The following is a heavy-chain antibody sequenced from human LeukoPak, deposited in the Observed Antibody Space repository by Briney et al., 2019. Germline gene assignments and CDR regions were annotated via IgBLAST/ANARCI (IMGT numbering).Heavy chain of an antibody. D-gene: IGHD3-10*01. V-gene: IGHV3-30-3*01. CDR3: GRGSVGFGELNY. CDR2: ISYDGSNR. J-gene: IGHJ4*02. Sequence: GGSLRLSCAASGFTFSSYAMHWVRQAPGKGLEWVAVISYDGSNRFYADSVKGRFTLSRDNSKNTLYLQMNSLRIEDTAVYYCGRGSVGFGELNYWGQGTLVTVSS. CDR1: GFTFSSYA.